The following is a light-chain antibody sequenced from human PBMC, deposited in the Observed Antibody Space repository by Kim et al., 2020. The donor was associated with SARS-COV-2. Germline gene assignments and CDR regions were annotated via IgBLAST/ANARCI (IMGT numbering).Light chain of an antibody. CDR2: DVS. CDR3: SSYTSSTTLV. CDR1: GSDVGGSNY. V-gene: IGLV2-14*03. J-gene: IGLJ2*01. Sequence: GQSTTISCTGTGSDVGGSNYVSWYQQHPGKAPKLMIYDVSNRPSGVSNRFSGSKSGSTASLTISGLQAEDEADYYCSSYTSSTTLVFGGGTQLTVL.